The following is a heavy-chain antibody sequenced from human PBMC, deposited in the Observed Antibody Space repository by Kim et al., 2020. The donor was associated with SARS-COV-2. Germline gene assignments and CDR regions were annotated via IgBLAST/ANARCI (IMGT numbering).Heavy chain of an antibody. CDR3: AKDVFGIVVVITTDDAFDI. Sequence: GRFTISRDNSKSTLYLQMNSLRAEDTAVYYCAKDVFGIVVVITTDDAFDIWGQGTMVTVSS. V-gene: IGHV3-23*01. J-gene: IGHJ3*02. D-gene: IGHD3-22*01.